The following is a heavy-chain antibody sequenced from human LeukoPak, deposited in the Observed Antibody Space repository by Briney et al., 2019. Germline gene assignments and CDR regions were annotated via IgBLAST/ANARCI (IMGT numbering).Heavy chain of an antibody. CDR3: ARELISPLDYYGMDV. CDR1: GFTFSSYA. CDR2: ISGSGGST. V-gene: IGHV3-23*01. D-gene: IGHD3-16*01. J-gene: IGHJ6*04. Sequence: GGSLRLSCAASGFTFSSYAMSWVRQAPGKGLEWVSGISGSGGSTYYADSVKGRFTISRDNAKNTLYLQMNSLRAEDTAVYYCARELISPLDYYGMDVWGKGTTVTVSS.